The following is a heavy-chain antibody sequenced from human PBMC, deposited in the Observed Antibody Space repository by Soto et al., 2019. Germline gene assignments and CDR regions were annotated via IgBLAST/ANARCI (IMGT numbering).Heavy chain of an antibody. CDR3: ARGASTVWYFDL. CDR1: GFTFSSYG. CDR2: IWYDGSNK. Sequence: QVQLVESGGGVVQPGRSLRLSCAASGFTFSSYGMHWVRQAPGKGLEWVAVIWYDGSNKYYADSVKGRFTISRDNSKNTQYLQLNSLRAEDTAVYYCARGASTVWYFDLGGRGTLVTDSS. J-gene: IGHJ2*01. D-gene: IGHD3-16*01. V-gene: IGHV3-33*01.